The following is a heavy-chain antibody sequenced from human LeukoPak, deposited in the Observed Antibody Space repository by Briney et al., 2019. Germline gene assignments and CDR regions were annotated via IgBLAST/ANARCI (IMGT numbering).Heavy chain of an antibody. J-gene: IGHJ5*02. V-gene: IGHV3-7*05. D-gene: IGHD3-10*01. CDR1: GFTFSSYW. CDR2: INQDGSEK. Sequence: GGSLRFSCAASGFTFSSYWMSWVRQAPGKGLEWVANINQDGSEKYYVDFVKGRFTISRDNAKNSLYLQMNSLRAEDTAVYYCARDLHYYGSGSYPNWFDPWGQGTLVTVSS. CDR3: ARDLHYYGSGSYPNWFDP.